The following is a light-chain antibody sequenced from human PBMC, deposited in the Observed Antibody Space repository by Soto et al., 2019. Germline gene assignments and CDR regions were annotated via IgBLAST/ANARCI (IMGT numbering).Light chain of an antibody. CDR1: QSVSNNY. V-gene: IGKV3-20*01. Sequence: LSHSPGTLSLSKGERATLSCRASQSVSNNYLAWYQQKPGQAPRLLIYGASNRATGIPDRFSGSGSGTDFTLTISRLEPEDFAVYYCQQYGRSGTFGQGTRLEIK. CDR3: QQYGRSGT. J-gene: IGKJ5*01. CDR2: GAS.